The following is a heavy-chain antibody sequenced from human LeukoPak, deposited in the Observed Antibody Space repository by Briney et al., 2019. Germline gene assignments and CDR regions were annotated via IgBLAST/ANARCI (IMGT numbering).Heavy chain of an antibody. D-gene: IGHD3-3*01. J-gene: IGHJ4*02. Sequence: GGSLRLSCAASGFTFSSYAMHWVRQAPGKGLEWMAVISYDGSNKYYADSVKGRFTISRDNSKNTLYLQMNSLRAEDTAVYYCARASYDFWSGYYFDYWGQGTLVTVSS. V-gene: IGHV3-30-3*01. CDR2: ISYDGSNK. CDR1: GFTFSSYA. CDR3: ARASYDFWSGYYFDY.